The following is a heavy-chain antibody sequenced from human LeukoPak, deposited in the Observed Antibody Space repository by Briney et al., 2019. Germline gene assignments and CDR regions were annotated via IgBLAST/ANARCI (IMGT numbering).Heavy chain of an antibody. CDR2: IYYSGST. CDR3: AKDFTEYHEFWSGPYGLVDY. D-gene: IGHD3-3*01. CDR1: GGSVSSYY. Sequence: PSETLSLTCTVSGGSVSSYYWSWIRQPPGKGLEWIGYIYYSGSTNYNPSLKSRVTISVDTSKNQFSLKLSSVTAADTAVYYCAKDFTEYHEFWSGPYGLVDYWGQGTLVTVSS. J-gene: IGHJ4*02. V-gene: IGHV4-59*02.